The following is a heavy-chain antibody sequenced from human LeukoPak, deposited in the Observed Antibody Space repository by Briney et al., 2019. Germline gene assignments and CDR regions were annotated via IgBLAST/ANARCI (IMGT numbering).Heavy chain of an antibody. CDR1: GFTFSSYS. J-gene: IGHJ6*02. CDR2: ISSSSSYI. V-gene: IGHV3-21*01. CDR3: ARDRAQQLGPLLARYGMDV. Sequence: SGGSLRLSCAASGFTFSSYSMNWVRRAPGKGLEWVSSISSSSSYIYYADSVKGRFTISRDNAKNSLYLQMNSLRAEDTAVYYCARDRAQQLGPLLARYGMDVWGQGTTVTVSS. D-gene: IGHD6-13*01.